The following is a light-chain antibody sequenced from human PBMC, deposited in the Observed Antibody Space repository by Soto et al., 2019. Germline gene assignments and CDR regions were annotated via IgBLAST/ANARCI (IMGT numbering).Light chain of an antibody. CDR2: DGS. CDR3: QQYNSYWT. V-gene: IGKV1-5*01. J-gene: IGKJ1*01. CDR1: QNINNW. Sequence: DIQMTQSPSTLPASVGDRVTITCRASQNINNWLAWYQQKPGKAPKLLIFDGSRLKSGVPARFSGSGSGTEFTLTINSLQPDDFATYYCQQYNSYWTFGQGTKVEIK.